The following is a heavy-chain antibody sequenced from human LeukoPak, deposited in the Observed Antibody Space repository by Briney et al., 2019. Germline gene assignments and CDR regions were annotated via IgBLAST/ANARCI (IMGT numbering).Heavy chain of an antibody. Sequence: SETLSLTCTVAGGSISSGSYYWSWIRQPAGKGLEWIGRIYTSGSTNYNPSLKSRVTISLDTSKNQFSLKLNSVTAADTAVYFCARGMISGFDPWGQGTLVTVSS. D-gene: IGHD3-22*01. J-gene: IGHJ5*02. V-gene: IGHV4-61*02. CDR1: GGSISSGSYY. CDR2: IYTSGST. CDR3: ARGMISGFDP.